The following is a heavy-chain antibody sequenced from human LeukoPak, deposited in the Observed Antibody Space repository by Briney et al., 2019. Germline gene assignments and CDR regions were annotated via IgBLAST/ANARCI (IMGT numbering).Heavy chain of an antibody. Sequence: ASVKVSCKASGYTFTSYGISWVRQAPGQGLEWMGWISAYNGNTNYAQKFQGRVTITADESTSTAYMELSSLRSEDTAVYYCARVPYYYDSSGYYLPRYYFDYWGQGTLVTVSS. V-gene: IGHV1-18*01. CDR1: GYTFTSYG. CDR3: ARVPYYYDSSGYYLPRYYFDY. D-gene: IGHD3-22*01. J-gene: IGHJ4*02. CDR2: ISAYNGNT.